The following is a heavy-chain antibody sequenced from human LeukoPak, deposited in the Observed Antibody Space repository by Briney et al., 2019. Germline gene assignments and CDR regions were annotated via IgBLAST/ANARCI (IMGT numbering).Heavy chain of an antibody. Sequence: PSETLSLTCDVSGASFSTYYWSWIRQSPEKGLEWIGEVNHSGYTNYNPSLKGRVTISVDPSKNQLSLKLSSVTAADTAVYYCARQLYGSDYWGQGTLVTVSS. V-gene: IGHV4-34*01. J-gene: IGHJ4*02. CDR2: VNHSGYT. CDR1: GASFSTYY. CDR3: ARQLYGSDY. D-gene: IGHD4-17*01.